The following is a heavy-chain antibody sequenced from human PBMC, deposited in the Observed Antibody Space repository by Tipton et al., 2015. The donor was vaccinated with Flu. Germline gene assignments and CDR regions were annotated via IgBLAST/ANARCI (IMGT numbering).Heavy chain of an antibody. Sequence: TLSLTCTVSGGSISSYYWSWIRQPPGKGLEWIGYIYYSGSTNYNPSLKVRVTISVDTSKNQFSLKLSSVTAADTAVYYCARGINDLTGPRFDYWGQGTLVTVSS. CDR2: IYYSGST. J-gene: IGHJ4*02. D-gene: IGHD3-9*01. CDR3: ARGINDLTGPRFDY. CDR1: GGSISSYY. V-gene: IGHV4-59*01.